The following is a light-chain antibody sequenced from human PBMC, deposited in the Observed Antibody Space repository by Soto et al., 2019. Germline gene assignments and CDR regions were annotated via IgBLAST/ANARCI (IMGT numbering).Light chain of an antibody. Sequence: GTLSLSPGERATLSCIASQSVSSSYLAWYQQKPGQAPRLLIYGASSRATGIPDRFSGSGSGTDFTLTISRLEPEDFAVYYCQQYGSSPWTFGQGTKVDIK. CDR1: QSVSSSY. CDR2: GAS. J-gene: IGKJ1*01. CDR3: QQYGSSPWT. V-gene: IGKV3-20*01.